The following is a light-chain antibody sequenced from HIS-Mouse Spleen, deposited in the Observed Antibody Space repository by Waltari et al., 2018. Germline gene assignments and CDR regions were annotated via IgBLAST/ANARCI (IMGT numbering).Light chain of an antibody. CDR1: QSISSW. J-gene: IGKJ1*01. V-gene: IGKV1-5*03. CDR3: QQYNSYWT. CDR2: KAS. Sequence: DIQMTQSPSTLSASVGDRVTITYRASQSISSWLAWYQQKPGKAPMLLIYKASSLESGVPSRFSGSGSGTEFTLTISSLQPDDFATYYCQQYNSYWTFGQGTKVEIK.